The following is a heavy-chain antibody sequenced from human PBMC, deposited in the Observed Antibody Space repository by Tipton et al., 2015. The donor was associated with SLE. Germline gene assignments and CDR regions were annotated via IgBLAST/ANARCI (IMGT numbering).Heavy chain of an antibody. D-gene: IGHD1-26*01. CDR1: GFTFRSYE. CDR2: IDDGGSTI. CDR3: ARASGSEGWYFDL. J-gene: IGHJ2*01. V-gene: IGHV3-48*03. Sequence: SLRLSCAASGFTFRSYEMNWVRQAPGKGLEWVSYIDDGGSTIYYADSVNGRFTISRDSAKNSLYLQMNSLRAEDTAVYYCARASGSEGWYFDLWGRGTLVTVSS.